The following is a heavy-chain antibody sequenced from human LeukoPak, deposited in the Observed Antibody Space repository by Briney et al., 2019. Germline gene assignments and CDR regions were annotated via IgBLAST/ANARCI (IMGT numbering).Heavy chain of an antibody. J-gene: IGHJ1*01. Sequence: SETLSLTCTVSGGSISSYYWSWIRQPPGKGLEWIGYIYYSGSTNYNPSLNSRVTISVHTSKNQFSLKLSSVTAADTAVYYCARGVSYYESSGDYNEYFQNWGQGTLVTVSA. CDR3: ARGVSYYESSGDYNEYFQN. D-gene: IGHD3-22*01. V-gene: IGHV4-59*08. CDR1: GGSISSYY. CDR2: IYYSGST.